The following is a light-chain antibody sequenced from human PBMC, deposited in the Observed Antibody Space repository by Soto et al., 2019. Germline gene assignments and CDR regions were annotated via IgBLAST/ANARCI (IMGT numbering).Light chain of an antibody. V-gene: IGLV1-40*01. J-gene: IGLJ2*01. CDR1: SSNIGAGHH. Sequence: VVTQPPSVSGAPGRRVTVSCTGSSSNIGAGHHVHWYQQLPGTAPKLLIYNNDNRPSGVPDRFSGSKSGTSASLAISGLQAEDEAEYYCQSYDTSLSDVLFGGGTKLTVL. CDR3: QSYDTSLSDVL. CDR2: NND.